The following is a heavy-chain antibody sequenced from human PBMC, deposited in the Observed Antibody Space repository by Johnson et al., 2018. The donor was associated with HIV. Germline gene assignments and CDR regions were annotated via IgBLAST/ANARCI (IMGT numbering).Heavy chain of an antibody. Sequence: QEQLVESGGGVVQPGGSLRLSCAASGFTFSSYGMHWVRQAPGKGLEWVAFIRYDGNNKYYADSVRGRLTISRDNSKNTMSLQMNSLRTEDTAVYYCAPIAAHHDAFDIWGQGTMVTVSS. D-gene: IGHD6-6*01. J-gene: IGHJ3*02. CDR1: GFTFSSYG. CDR3: APIAAHHDAFDI. CDR2: IRYDGNNK. V-gene: IGHV3-30*02.